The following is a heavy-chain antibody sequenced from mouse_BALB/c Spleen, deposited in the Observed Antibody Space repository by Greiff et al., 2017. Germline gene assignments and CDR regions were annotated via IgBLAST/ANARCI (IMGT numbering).Heavy chain of an antibody. J-gene: IGHJ4*01. CDR1: GFTFSSFG. V-gene: IGHV5-17*02. CDR2: ISSGSSTI. D-gene: IGHD2-10*02. CDR3: AREGYGNYGAMDY. Sequence: EVQRVESGGGLVQPGGSRKLSCAASGFTFSSFGMHWVRQAPEKGLEWVAYISSGSSTIYYADTVKGRFTISRDNPKNTLFLQMTSLRSEDTAMYYCAREGYGNYGAMDYWGQGTSVTVSS.